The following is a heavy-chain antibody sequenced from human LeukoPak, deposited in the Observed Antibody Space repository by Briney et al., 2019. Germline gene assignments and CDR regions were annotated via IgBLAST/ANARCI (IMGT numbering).Heavy chain of an antibody. CDR3: ARELAARYFDWYLDY. Sequence: SQTLSLTCTVSGGSISSGGYYWSWIRQHPGKGLEWIGYIYYSGSTYYNPSLKSRVTISVDTSKNQFSLKLSSVTAADTAVYYCARELAARYFDWYLDYWGRGTLVTVSS. CDR2: IYYSGST. D-gene: IGHD3-9*01. V-gene: IGHV4-31*03. J-gene: IGHJ4*02. CDR1: GGSISSGGYY.